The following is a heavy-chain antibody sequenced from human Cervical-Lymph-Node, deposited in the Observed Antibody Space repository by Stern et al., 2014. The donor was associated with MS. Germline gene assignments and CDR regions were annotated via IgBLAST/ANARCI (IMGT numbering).Heavy chain of an antibody. D-gene: IGHD1-26*01. CDR3: ARGLPSF. V-gene: IGHV3-11*01. CDR1: GFNFSAYY. CDR2: ISSSGSTK. Sequence: VQLVQSGGDLVKPGGSLRLSCAASGFNFSAYYMNWIRQAPGEGLEWLSYISSSGSTKYYADAVKGRFIISRDNAKQSLYLQMNSLRAEDTAVYYCARGLPSFWGQGTLVTVSP. J-gene: IGHJ4*02.